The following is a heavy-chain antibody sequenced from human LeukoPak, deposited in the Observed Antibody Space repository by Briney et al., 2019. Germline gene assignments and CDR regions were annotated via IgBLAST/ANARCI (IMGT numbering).Heavy chain of an antibody. J-gene: IGHJ4*02. CDR3: ATPQGDY. CDR1: GFTFSDYA. CDR2: ISASGGST. Sequence: GGSLRLSCAAFGFTFSDYAMSWVRQAPGKGLEWVSAISASGGSTYYADSVKGRFTISRDNSKNTLYLQMNSLRVEDTAVYYCATPQGDYWGQGTLVTVSS. V-gene: IGHV3-23*01.